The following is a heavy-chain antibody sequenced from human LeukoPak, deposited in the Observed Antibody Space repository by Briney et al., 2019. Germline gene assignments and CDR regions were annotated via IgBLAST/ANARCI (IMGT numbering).Heavy chain of an antibody. CDR2: INPNSGGT. J-gene: IGHJ4*02. V-gene: IGHV1-2*02. Sequence: ASVKVSCKASGYTLTGYYVHWVRQAPGQGLEWMGWINPNSGGTNYAQQFQGRVTMTRDTSISTTYMELSRLTSDDTAVYYCARGGGSYHVDYWGQGTLVTVSS. D-gene: IGHD1-26*01. CDR3: ARGGGSYHVDY. CDR1: GYTLTGYY.